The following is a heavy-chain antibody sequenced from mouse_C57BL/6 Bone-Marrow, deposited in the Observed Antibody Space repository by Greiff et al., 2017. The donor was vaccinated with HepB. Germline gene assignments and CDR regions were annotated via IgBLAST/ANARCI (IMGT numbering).Heavy chain of an antibody. V-gene: IGHV1-59*01. CDR1: GYTFTSYW. CDR3: ASSIYDGNGDYAMDY. D-gene: IGHD2-1*01. CDR2: IDPSDSYT. J-gene: IGHJ4*01. Sequence: QVQLKQPGAELVRPGTSVKLSCKASGYTFTSYWMHWVKQRPGQGLEWIGVIDPSDSYTNYNQKFKGKATLTVDTSSSTAYMQLSSLTSEDSAVYYCASSIYDGNGDYAMDYWGQGTSVTVSS.